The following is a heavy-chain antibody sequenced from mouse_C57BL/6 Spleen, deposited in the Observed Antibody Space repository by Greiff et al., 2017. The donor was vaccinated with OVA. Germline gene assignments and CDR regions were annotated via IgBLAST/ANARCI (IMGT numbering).Heavy chain of an antibody. CDR1: GYSITSGYY. CDR3: ARGEYDLYAMDY. Sequence: QLQQSGPGLVKPSQSLSLTCSVTGYSITSGYYWNWIRQFPGNKLEWMGYLSYDGSNNYNPSLKNRISITRDTSKNQFFLKLNSVTTVDTATYYCARGEYDLYAMDYWGQGTSVTVSS. J-gene: IGHJ4*01. CDR2: LSYDGSN. V-gene: IGHV3-6*01. D-gene: IGHD2-14*01.